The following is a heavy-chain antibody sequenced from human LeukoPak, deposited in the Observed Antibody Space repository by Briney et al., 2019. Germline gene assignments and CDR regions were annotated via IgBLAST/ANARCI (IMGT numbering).Heavy chain of an antibody. CDR3: ARVGTWELQRVFDN. CDR1: GFTFSTYW. D-gene: IGHD1-26*01. CDR2: INRAGIES. V-gene: IGHV3-7*01. Sequence: GGSLGLSCAASGFTFSTYWMTWVRQAPGKGLEWVANINRAGIESYYVDSVKGRFTISRDNAEKSLYLQMDSLRVDDTAVYYCARVGTWELQRVFDNWGQGTLVTVSS. J-gene: IGHJ4*02.